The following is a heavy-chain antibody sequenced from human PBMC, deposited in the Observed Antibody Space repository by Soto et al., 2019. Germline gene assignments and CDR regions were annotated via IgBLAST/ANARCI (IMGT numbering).Heavy chain of an antibody. Sequence: QVQLVQSGAEVKKPGSSVKVSCKASGGNFSSYAISWVLQAPGQGLEWMGGIIPIFGTANYAQKFQGRVTITADESPSTAYMSLSSLRAEDTAVYYWARRIWDYYGMDVWGKVTTVTVSS. D-gene: IGHD3-16*01. CDR1: GGNFSSYA. J-gene: IGHJ6*04. CDR2: IIPIFGTA. CDR3: ARRIWDYYGMDV. V-gene: IGHV1-69*01.